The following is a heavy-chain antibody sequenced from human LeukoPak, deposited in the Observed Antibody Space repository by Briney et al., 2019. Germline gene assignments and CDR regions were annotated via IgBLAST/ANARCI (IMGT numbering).Heavy chain of an antibody. CDR1: GGSISSYY. J-gene: IGHJ4*02. V-gene: IGHV4-4*07. CDR3: ARETRGFWSGYPETNFDY. D-gene: IGHD3-3*01. CDR2: IYTSGST. Sequence: KPSETLSLTCTVSGGSISSYYWSWIRRPAGKGLEWIGRIYTSGSTNYNPSLKSRVTMSVDTSKNQFSLKLSSVTAADTAVYYCARETRGFWSGYPETNFDYWGQGTLVTVSS.